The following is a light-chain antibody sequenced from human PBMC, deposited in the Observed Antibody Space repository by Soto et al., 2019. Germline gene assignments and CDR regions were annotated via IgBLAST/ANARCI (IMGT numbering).Light chain of an antibody. CDR2: GAS. CDR1: QSVTSNY. J-gene: IGKJ1*01. CDR3: QHYITSLTT. V-gene: IGKV3-20*01. Sequence: EIVLTPSPGTLSLSPGERATLSCGASQSVTSNYLAWYQQKPGQAPRLLIYGASRRATGVPDRFIGSGSGTDFTLTISRLEPEDFAVYYCQHYITSLTTFGQGTKVDIK.